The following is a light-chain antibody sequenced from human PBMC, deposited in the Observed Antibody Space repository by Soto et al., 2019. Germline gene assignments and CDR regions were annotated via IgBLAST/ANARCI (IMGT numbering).Light chain of an antibody. CDR2: DTS. CDR1: QTIINNQ. Sequence: PGARATLSCRASQTIINNQLAWYQQTPGQAPRLLIYDTSSLASGVPARFSGSRSGPEFTLTISSLQPEDFAVYYCQQNYRSLFTFGRGTKVDIK. J-gene: IGKJ4*01. CDR3: QQNYRSLFT. V-gene: IGKV3D-7*01.